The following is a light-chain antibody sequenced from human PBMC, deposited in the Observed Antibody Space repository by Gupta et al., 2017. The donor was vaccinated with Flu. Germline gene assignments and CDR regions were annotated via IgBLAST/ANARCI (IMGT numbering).Light chain of an antibody. CDR2: EAS. Sequence: VTIACRASRSVNSWFAWYQKTPRKAHMLLNYEASREVGGVPSSFGTSGSTTEFTLTINSQPPDVVTTYFYQQVSNARTFGQGTKVEIK. CDR3: QQVSNART. V-gene: IGKV1-5*03. J-gene: IGKJ1*01. CDR1: RSVNSW.